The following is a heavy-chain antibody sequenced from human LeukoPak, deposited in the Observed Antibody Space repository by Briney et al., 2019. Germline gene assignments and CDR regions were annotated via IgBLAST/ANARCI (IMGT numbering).Heavy chain of an antibody. D-gene: IGHD6-13*01. Sequence: GSLXXXCXASGFTFSSYSMNWVRQAPGKGLEWVSSISSSSSYIYYADSVKGRFTISRDNAKNSLYLQMNSLRAEDTAVYYCAREGEGIAAAGTLFDYWGQGTLVTVSS. CDR3: AREGEGIAAAGTLFDY. J-gene: IGHJ4*02. V-gene: IGHV3-21*01. CDR1: GFTFSSYS. CDR2: ISSSSSYI.